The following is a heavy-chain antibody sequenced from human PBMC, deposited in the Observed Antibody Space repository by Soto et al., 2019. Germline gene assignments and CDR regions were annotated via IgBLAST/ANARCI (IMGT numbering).Heavy chain of an antibody. J-gene: IGHJ6*02. CDR1: RGSISSGDYY. V-gene: IGHV4-30-4*01. CDR2: IYYSGST. Sequence: LSLTCTVSRGSISSGDYYWSWIRQPPGKGLEWIGYIYYSGSTYYNPSLKSRVTISIDMSKNQFSLKLSSVTAADTAVYFCARGPTSYPVDYYYGMDVWGQGTTVTVSS. D-gene: IGHD6-19*01. CDR3: ARGPTSYPVDYYYGMDV.